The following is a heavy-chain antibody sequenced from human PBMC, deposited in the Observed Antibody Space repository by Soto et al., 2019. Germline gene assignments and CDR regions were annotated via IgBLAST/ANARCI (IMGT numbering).Heavy chain of an antibody. CDR3: ARTPTGGSGSYFFHYFDS. Sequence: TLSLTCTVSGCSISSGGYYWSWIRQHPGKGLEWIGYIYYSGSTYYNPSLKSRVTISVDTSKNQFSLKLSSVTAADTAVYYCARTPTGGSGSYFFHYFDSWGQGTLVTVSS. CDR2: IYYSGST. D-gene: IGHD3-10*01. J-gene: IGHJ4*02. CDR1: GCSISSGGYY. V-gene: IGHV4-31*03.